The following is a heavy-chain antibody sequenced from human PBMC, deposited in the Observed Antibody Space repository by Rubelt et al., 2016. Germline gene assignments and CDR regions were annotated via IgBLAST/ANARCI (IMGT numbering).Heavy chain of an antibody. CDR1: FTFSSYG. D-gene: IGHD2-2*01. CDR3: ARDATCTSCYVPRFDP. J-gene: IGHJ5*02. V-gene: IGHV3-33*01. CDR2: IWYDGSNK. Sequence: QVQLVESGGGVVQPGFTFSSYGMHWVRQAPGKGLEWVAVIWYDGSNKYYADSVNGRFTISRDNSKNTLYLTMNSLRAEDTAVYYCARDATCTSCYVPRFDPWGQGTLVTVSS.